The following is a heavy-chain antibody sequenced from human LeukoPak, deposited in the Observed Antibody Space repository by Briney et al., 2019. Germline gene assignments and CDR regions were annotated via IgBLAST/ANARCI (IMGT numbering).Heavy chain of an antibody. Sequence: GGSLRLSCTASGFTFGDYAMSWVRQAPGKGLEWVSSISDNSVYIYSADSVKGRFVTSRDNAKNSLYLQMNSLRAEDTAVYYCTTPAAGPRAEYSQHWGQGTLVTVSS. J-gene: IGHJ1*01. CDR3: TTPAAGPRAEYSQH. D-gene: IGHD6-13*01. CDR2: ISDNSVYI. V-gene: IGHV3-21*01. CDR1: GFTFGDYA.